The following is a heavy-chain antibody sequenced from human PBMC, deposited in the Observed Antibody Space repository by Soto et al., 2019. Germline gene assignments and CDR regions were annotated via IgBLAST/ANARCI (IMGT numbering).Heavy chain of an antibody. CDR1: GFTFSSYA. D-gene: IGHD2-21*01. J-gene: IGHJ4*02. CDR2: ISNSGSGT. Sequence: EVQLLESGGDLIQPGGSLRLSCAASGFTFSSYAMSWVRQAPRKGLEWVSGISNSGSGTYYADSVKGRVTISRDNSKNTLYLQMNSQRAEDTEIYYCVKDFHTDFLSSFYGEGCWGQGALVTVSS. CDR3: VKDFHTDFLSSFYGEGC. V-gene: IGHV3-23*01.